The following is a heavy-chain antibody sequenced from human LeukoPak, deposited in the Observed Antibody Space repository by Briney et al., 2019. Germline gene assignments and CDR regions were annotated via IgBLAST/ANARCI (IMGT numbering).Heavy chain of an antibody. CDR1: GGTFSSYA. V-gene: IGHV1-69*01. J-gene: IGHJ4*02. CDR2: IIPIFGTA. CDR3: ARVLGYYDSSGYQYYFDY. Sequence: ASVKVSCKASGGTFSSYAISWVRQAPGQGLELMGGIIPIFGTANYAQKFQGRVTITADESTSTAYMELSSLRSEDTAVYYCARVLGYYDSSGYQYYFDYWGQGTLVTVSS. D-gene: IGHD3-22*01.